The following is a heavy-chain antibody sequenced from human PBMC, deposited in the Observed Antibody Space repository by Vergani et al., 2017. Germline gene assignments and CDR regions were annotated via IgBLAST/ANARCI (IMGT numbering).Heavy chain of an antibody. Sequence: EVQLVESGGGLVKPGGSLRLSCAASGFTFSNAWMSWVRQAPGKGLEWVSSISSSSSYIYYADSVKGRFTISRDNAKNSLYLQMNSLRAEDTAVYYCARDDLRGYSYGYYYYYYMDVWGKGTTVTVSS. V-gene: IGHV3-21*01. CDR2: ISSSSSYI. D-gene: IGHD5-18*01. CDR3: ARDDLRGYSYGYYYYYYMDV. J-gene: IGHJ6*03. CDR1: GFTFSNAW.